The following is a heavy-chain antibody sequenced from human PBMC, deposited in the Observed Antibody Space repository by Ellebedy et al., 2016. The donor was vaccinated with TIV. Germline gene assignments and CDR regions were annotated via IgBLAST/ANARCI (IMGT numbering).Heavy chain of an antibody. CDR2: INHSGST. CDR1: GGSFSGYY. J-gene: IGHJ4*02. V-gene: IGHV4-34*01. Sequence: SETLSLXXAVYGGSFSGYYWSWIRQPPGKGLEWIGEINHSGSTNYNPSLKSRVTISVDTSKNQFSLKLSSVTAADTAVYYCARHLTRDYGGLDYWGQGTLVTVSS. CDR3: ARHLTRDYGGLDY. D-gene: IGHD4-23*01.